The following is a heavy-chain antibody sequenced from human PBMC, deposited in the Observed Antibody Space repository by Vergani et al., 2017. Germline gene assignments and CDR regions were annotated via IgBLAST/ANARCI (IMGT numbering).Heavy chain of an antibody. D-gene: IGHD5-12*01. J-gene: IGHJ4*02. CDR3: AREVFSPPRRGYDPRGFDY. Sequence: VQLVESGGGLVQPGGSLRLSCAASGFTFSSYSMNWVRQAPGKGLEWVSYISSSSSTIYYADSVKGRFTISRDNAKNSLYLQMNSLRAEDTAVYYCAREVFSPPRRGYDPRGFDYWGQGTLVTVSS. CDR1: GFTFSSYS. CDR2: ISSSSSTI. V-gene: IGHV3-48*04.